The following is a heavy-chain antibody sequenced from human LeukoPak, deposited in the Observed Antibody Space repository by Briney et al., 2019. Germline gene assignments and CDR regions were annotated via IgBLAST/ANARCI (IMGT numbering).Heavy chain of an antibody. CDR1: GGSISSYY. CDR2: IYYSGST. J-gene: IGHJ6*03. Sequence: PSETLSLTCTVSGGSISSYYWSWIRQPPGKGLEWIGYIYYSGSTNYNPSLKSRVTISVDTSKNQFSLKLSSVTAADTAVYYCAKDGDPYGDYAGDYHYYMDVWGKGTTVIVSS. CDR3: AKDGDPYGDYAGDYHYYMDV. V-gene: IGHV4-59*01. D-gene: IGHD4-17*01.